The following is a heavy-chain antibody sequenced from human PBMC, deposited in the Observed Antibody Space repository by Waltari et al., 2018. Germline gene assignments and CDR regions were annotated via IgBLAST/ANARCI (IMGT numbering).Heavy chain of an antibody. Sequence: VQLVESGGGLVQPGGSLRLSCAASGFTFSSYAMHWVRQAPDKGLEWVAVISYDGSNKYYADSVKGRFTISRDNSKNTLYLQMNSLRAEDTAVYYCARGGGGYVGGFDYWGQGTLVTVSS. CDR1: GFTFSSYA. CDR2: ISYDGSNK. V-gene: IGHV3-30*01. CDR3: ARGGGGYVGGFDY. D-gene: IGHD5-12*01. J-gene: IGHJ4*02.